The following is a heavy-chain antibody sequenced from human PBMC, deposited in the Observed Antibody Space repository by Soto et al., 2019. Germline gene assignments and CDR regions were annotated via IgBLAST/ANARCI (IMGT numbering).Heavy chain of an antibody. Sequence: QVQLVESGGGVVQPGRSLRLSCAASGFTFSSYAMHWVRQAPGKGLEWVAVMSYDGSNKYYADSVKGRFTISRDNSKNTVYLQINSLRAEDTAVYYCARDAITYSSGWYEDYWGQGTLVTV. J-gene: IGHJ4*02. CDR3: ARDAITYSSGWYEDY. CDR1: GFTFSSYA. D-gene: IGHD6-19*01. CDR2: MSYDGSNK. V-gene: IGHV3-30*14.